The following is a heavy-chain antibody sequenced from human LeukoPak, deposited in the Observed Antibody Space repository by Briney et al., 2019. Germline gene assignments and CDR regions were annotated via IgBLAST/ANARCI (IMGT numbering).Heavy chain of an antibody. Sequence: ASAKVSCKASGYTFTSYYMHWVRQAPAQGLEWMGIINPSGGSTSYAQKFQGRVTMTRDTSTSTVYMELSSLRSEDTAVYYCARDREDIVVVVAAETDAFDIWGQGTMVTVSS. CDR2: INPSGGST. CDR3: ARDREDIVVVVAAETDAFDI. J-gene: IGHJ3*02. CDR1: GYTFTSYY. D-gene: IGHD2-15*01. V-gene: IGHV1-46*01.